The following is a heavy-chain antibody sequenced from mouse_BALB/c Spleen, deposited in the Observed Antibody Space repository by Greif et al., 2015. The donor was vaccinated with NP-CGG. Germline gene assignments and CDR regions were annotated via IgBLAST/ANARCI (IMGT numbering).Heavy chain of an antibody. CDR2: ISSGSSTI. CDR3: ARRDYGYWYFDV. J-gene: IGHJ1*01. D-gene: IGHD1-1*02. CDR1: GFTFSSFG. Sequence: EVKLVESGGGLVQPGGSRKLSCAASGFTFSSFGMHWVRQAPEKGLEWVAYISSGSSTIYYADTVKGRFTIFRENPKNTRFLQMTSLRSEDTAMYYRARRDYGYWYFDVWGAGTTVTVSS. V-gene: IGHV5-17*02.